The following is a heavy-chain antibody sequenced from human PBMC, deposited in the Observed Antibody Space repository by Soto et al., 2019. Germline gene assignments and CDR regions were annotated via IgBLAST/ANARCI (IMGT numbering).Heavy chain of an antibody. D-gene: IGHD1-1*01. CDR1: GFTFSSCA. CDR3: VRIRRQELDGKNYHYMEV. J-gene: IGHJ6*03. V-gene: IGHV3-23*01. Sequence: GGSLRLSCAASGFTFSSCAMRWVRQAPGKGLEWVASIRDSGSGTYYPDSVKGRFTISRDNSKDMLYLQMNSLRAEDTAVYYCVRIRRQELDGKNYHYMEVWGKGTTVNVSS. CDR2: IRDSGSGT.